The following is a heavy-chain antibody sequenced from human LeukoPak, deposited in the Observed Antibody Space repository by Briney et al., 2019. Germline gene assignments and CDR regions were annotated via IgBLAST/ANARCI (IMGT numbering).Heavy chain of an antibody. CDR1: GFTFRSYA. V-gene: IGHV3-30-3*01. CDR3: AKDPRNFSRMIVVVPDY. D-gene: IGHD3-22*01. Sequence: GKSLGLSCAASGFTFRSYAIHWVRQAPGKGLGWVAFISYDGNIKYYADSVKGRFSISRDNSKNTLYLQMNSLRAEDTAVYYCAKDPRNFSRMIVVVPDYWGQGTLVTVSS. J-gene: IGHJ4*02. CDR2: ISYDGNIK.